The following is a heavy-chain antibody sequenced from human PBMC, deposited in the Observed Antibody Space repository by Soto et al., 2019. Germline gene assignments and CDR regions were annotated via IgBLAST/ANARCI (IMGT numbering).Heavy chain of an antibody. D-gene: IGHD1-26*01. V-gene: IGHV3-23*01. J-gene: IGHJ4*02. CDR2: ISGSGGST. Sequence: EVQLLESGGGLVQPGGSLRLSCAASGFTFSSYAMRWVRQAPGKGLEWVSAISGSGGSTYYADSVKGRFTISRDNSRNTLYLQMNSLRAEDTAVYYCARRGSGSYYDYWGQGTLVTVSS. CDR1: GFTFSSYA. CDR3: ARRGSGSYYDY.